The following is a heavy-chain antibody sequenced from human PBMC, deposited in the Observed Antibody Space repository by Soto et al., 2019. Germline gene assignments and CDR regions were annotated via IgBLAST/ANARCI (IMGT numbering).Heavy chain of an antibody. J-gene: IGHJ4*02. CDR2: LWYEGDDN. V-gene: IGHV3-33*01. D-gene: IGHD3-10*01. CDR3: VRGPYYGLYYFDS. Sequence: QVLLVESGGGVVQPGTSLRLSCAASGFTIGSYGMHWVRQAPGKGLEWVAGLWYEGDDNYYGDSVKGRLTISRDNSRNTLYLQMNSLRAEDTAVYYCVRGPYYGLYYFDSWGQGTLVTVSS. CDR1: GFTIGSYG.